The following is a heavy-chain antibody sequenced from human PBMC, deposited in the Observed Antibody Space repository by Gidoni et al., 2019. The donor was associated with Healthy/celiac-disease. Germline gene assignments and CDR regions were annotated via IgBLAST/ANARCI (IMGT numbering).Heavy chain of an antibody. CDR1: GGSIRSSNW. CDR2: IYHSGST. CDR3: QGEGTDNYYYYGMDV. V-gene: IGHV4-4*02. Sequence: QVQLQESGPGLVKPSGTLSLTCAVSGGSIRSSNWWSWVRQPPGKGLEWIGEIYHSGSTNYNPSLKSRVTISVDKSKNQFSLKLSSVTAADTAVYYCQGEGTDNYYYYGMDVWGQGTTVTVSS. J-gene: IGHJ6*02. D-gene: IGHD3-10*01.